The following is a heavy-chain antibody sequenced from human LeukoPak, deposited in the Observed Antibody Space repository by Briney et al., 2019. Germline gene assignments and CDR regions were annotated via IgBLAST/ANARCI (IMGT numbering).Heavy chain of an antibody. CDR3: AKHRFESGGYHSTD. V-gene: IGHV3-23*01. CDR1: GFTFSSFA. D-gene: IGHD3-22*01. CDR2: ISGGSGST. J-gene: IGHJ4*02. Sequence: GGSLRLSCAASGFTFSSFAMSWVRQAPGKGLAWVSTISGGSGSTYCADSVKGRFTISRDNSKNTLYLQMNSLRDEDTAVYYCAKHRFESGGYHSTDWGQGTLVTVSS.